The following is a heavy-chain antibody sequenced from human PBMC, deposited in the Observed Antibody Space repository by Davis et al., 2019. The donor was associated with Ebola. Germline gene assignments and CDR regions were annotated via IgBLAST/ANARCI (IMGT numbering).Heavy chain of an antibody. D-gene: IGHD3-3*02. CDR1: GYSFTNSW. J-gene: IGHJ6*02. CDR3: ARDSRSFDAYFSPNYGMDV. V-gene: IGHV1-3*01. CDR2: INVGEGDT. Sequence: GESLKISCYGSGYSFTNSWIGWVRQAPGQRLEWMGWINVGEGDTNYSQKFQGRVLITWDTSASTAYMDLSSLISEDTAVYDCARDSRSFDAYFSPNYGMDVWGQGTTVTVSS.